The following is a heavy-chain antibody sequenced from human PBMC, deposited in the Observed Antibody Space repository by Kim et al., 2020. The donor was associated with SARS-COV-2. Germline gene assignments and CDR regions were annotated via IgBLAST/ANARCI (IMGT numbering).Heavy chain of an antibody. CDR3: TTGYPLPHCSGGSCFYYYYGMDV. Sequence: GGSLRLSCAASGFTFSSAWMSWVRQAPGKGLEWVGRIKSKTDGGTTDYAAPVKGRFTISRDDSKNTLYLQMNSLKTEDTAVYYCTTGYPLPHCSGGSCFYYYYGMDVWGQGTTVTVSS. V-gene: IGHV3-15*01. CDR2: IKSKTDGGTT. CDR1: GFTFSSAW. J-gene: IGHJ6*02. D-gene: IGHD2-15*01.